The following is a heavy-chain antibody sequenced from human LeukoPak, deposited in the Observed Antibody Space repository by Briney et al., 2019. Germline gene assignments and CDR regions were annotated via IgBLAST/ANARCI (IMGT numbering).Heavy chain of an antibody. CDR1: GYTFTSYG. Sequence: EASVKVSCKASGYTFTSYGISWVRQAPGQGLEWMGWISAYNGNTNYAQKLQGRVTMTTDTSTSTAYMELRSLRSDDTAVYYCARDSRIGYYYDSSGSHYFDHWGQGTLVTVSS. V-gene: IGHV1-18*01. CDR3: ARDSRIGYYYDSSGSHYFDH. J-gene: IGHJ4*02. CDR2: ISAYNGNT. D-gene: IGHD3-22*01.